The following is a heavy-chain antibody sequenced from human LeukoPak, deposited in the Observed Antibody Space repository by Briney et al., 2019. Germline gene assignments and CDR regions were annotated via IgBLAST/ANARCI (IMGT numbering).Heavy chain of an antibody. Sequence: GASVKVSCKASGNTFRSYAINWVRQAPGQGLEWMGGIVPIFGTAKYAQKFQGRVTITADESTSTAYMELSSLRSEDTAVYYCATYYYDSSGYYPFDYWGQGTLVTVSS. J-gene: IGHJ4*02. CDR1: GNTFRSYA. D-gene: IGHD3-22*01. CDR2: IVPIFGTA. V-gene: IGHV1-69*13. CDR3: ATYYYDSSGYYPFDY.